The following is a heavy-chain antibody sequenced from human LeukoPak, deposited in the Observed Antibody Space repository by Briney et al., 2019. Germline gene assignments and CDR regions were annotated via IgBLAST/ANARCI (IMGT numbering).Heavy chain of an antibody. CDR1: GGSISNTNW. J-gene: IGHJ4*02. CDR3: ARERGPYRPLDY. CDR2: VNLQGST. V-gene: IGHV4-4*02. Sequence: TSGTLSHMCGVSGGSISNTNWWTWVRQPQGKGLEWIGEVNLQGSTNYNPSLKSRVAISVDKSENHISLKLTSVTAADTAVYYCARERGPYRPLDYSGQGTLVTVAS.